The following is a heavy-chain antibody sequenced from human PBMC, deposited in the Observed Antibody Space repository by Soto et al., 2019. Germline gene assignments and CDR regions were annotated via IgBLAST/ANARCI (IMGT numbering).Heavy chain of an antibody. J-gene: IGHJ6*02. Sequence: QVQLVQSGAEVKKPGSSVKVSCKASGGSFNIYTINWVRQAPGQGLEWMGGVLPIFGTTNYAQKFQGRVTITADTSESTSYMELSSLRSEDTAVYYCASTQGFYPLDVWGQGTTVTVSS. CDR2: VLPIFGTT. CDR3: ASTQGFYPLDV. CDR1: GGSFNIYT. V-gene: IGHV1-69*06.